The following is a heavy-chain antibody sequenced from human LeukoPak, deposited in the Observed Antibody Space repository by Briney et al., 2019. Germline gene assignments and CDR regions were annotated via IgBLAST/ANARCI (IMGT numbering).Heavy chain of an antibody. CDR1: GFTFNSYA. CDR2: ISGSGGST. CDR3: AKSDYYDSSGYYKYYFDY. D-gene: IGHD3-22*01. V-gene: IGHV3-23*01. Sequence: GGSLRLSCAASGFTFNSYAMSWVRQAPGNGLEWVSAISGSGGSTYYADSVKGRFTISRDNSKNTLYLQMNSLRAEDTAVYYCAKSDYYDSSGYYKYYFDYWGQGTLVTVSS. J-gene: IGHJ4*02.